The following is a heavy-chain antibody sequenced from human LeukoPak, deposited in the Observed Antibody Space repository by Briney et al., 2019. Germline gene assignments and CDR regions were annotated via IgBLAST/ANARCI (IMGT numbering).Heavy chain of an antibody. Sequence: GGSLRLSCAASGFTFSSYGMHWVRQAPRKGLEWVAVISYDGSNKYYADSVKGRFTISRDNSKNTLYLQMNSLRAEDTAVYYCAKDQGLAVAGLDYFDYWGQGTLVTVSS. D-gene: IGHD6-19*01. CDR3: AKDQGLAVAGLDYFDY. J-gene: IGHJ4*02. CDR2: ISYDGSNK. CDR1: GFTFSSYG. V-gene: IGHV3-30*18.